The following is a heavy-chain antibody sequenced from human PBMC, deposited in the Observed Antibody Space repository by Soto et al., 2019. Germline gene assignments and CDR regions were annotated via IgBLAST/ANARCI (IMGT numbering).Heavy chain of an antibody. Sequence: EVQLVESGGGLVKPGGSLRLSCAASGFTFTRYSMNWVRQAPGKGLEWVSSISSTTNYIYYRDSMKGRFTISRDNAKNSLYLEMNSLRAEDTAVYYCARGSEELTSNFDYWGQRTLVTVSA. CDR1: GFTFTRYS. D-gene: IGHD1-26*01. CDR3: ARGSEELTSNFDY. J-gene: IGHJ4*02. V-gene: IGHV3-21*06. CDR2: ISSTTNYI.